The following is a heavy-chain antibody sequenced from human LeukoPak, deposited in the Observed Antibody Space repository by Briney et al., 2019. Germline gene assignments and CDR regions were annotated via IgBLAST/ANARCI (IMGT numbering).Heavy chain of an antibody. CDR2: INTNTGNP. CDR3: ARDPLLRAFDI. J-gene: IGHJ3*02. V-gene: IGHV7-4-1*02. CDR1: GYTFINNW. Sequence: ASVKVSCKASGYTFINNWMHWVRQAPGQGLEWVGWINTNTGNPSYVQGFAGRFVFSLDTSVNTAYLQINSLKAEDTAVYYCARDPLLRAFDIWGQGTMVTVSS. D-gene: IGHD1-26*01.